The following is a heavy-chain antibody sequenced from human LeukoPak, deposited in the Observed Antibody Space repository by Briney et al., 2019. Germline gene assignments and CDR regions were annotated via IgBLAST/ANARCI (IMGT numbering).Heavy chain of an antibody. CDR3: ARVIRSYYYDSSGYYDQTNAFDI. J-gene: IGHJ3*02. CDR2: IYYSGST. Sequence: SETLSLTCTVSGGSLSSYHWSWIRQPPGKGLEWIGDIYYSGSTNYNPSLKSRVTISVDTSKNQFSLKLSSVTAADTAVYYCARVIRSYYYDSSGYYDQTNAFDIWGQGTMVTVSS. CDR1: GGSLSSYH. V-gene: IGHV4-59*01. D-gene: IGHD3-22*01.